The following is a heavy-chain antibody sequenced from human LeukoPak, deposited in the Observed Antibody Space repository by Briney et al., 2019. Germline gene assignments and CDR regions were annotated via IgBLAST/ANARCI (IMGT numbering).Heavy chain of an antibody. CDR1: GGSISSYY. CDR3: ARDDDFWSGHYFDY. V-gene: IGHV4-59*12. J-gene: IGHJ4*02. Sequence: SETLSLTCTVSGGSISSYYWSWIRQPPGKGLEWIGYIYYSGSTNYNPSLKSRVTISVDTSKNQFSLKLSSVTAADTAVYYCARDDDFWSGHYFDYWGQGTLVTVSS. CDR2: IYYSGST. D-gene: IGHD3-3*01.